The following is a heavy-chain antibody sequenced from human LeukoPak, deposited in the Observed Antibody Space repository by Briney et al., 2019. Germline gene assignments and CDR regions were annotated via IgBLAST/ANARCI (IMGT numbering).Heavy chain of an antibody. CDR3: ARWDGYSSSPDY. V-gene: IGHV1-2*02. CDR2: INPDSADT. Sequence: ASVKVSCKASGYTFTGFYMHWVRQAPGQGLEWMGWINPDSADTDYAQKFLGRVTMTRDMSISTIYMELTRLRSDDTALYYCARWDGYSSSPDYWGQGTLVTVSS. J-gene: IGHJ4*02. D-gene: IGHD6-13*01. CDR1: GYTFTGFY.